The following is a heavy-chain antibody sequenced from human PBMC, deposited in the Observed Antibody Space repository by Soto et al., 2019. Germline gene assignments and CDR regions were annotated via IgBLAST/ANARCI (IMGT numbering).Heavy chain of an antibody. Sequence: QVQLVQTGAEVKKPGSSVKVSCKASGGTFSSYAISWVRQAPGQGLEWMGGIIPIFGTANYAQKFQGGVTITADESTSTAYRERSSLRSEDTAVYYCARDLAGIAAAGTLPDYYYGMDVWGQGTTVTVSS. J-gene: IGHJ6*02. CDR1: GGTFSSYA. V-gene: IGHV1-69*01. CDR3: ARDLAGIAAAGTLPDYYYGMDV. CDR2: IIPIFGTA. D-gene: IGHD6-13*01.